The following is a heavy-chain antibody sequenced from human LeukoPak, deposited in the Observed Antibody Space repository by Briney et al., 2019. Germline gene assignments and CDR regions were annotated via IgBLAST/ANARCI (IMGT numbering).Heavy chain of an antibody. CDR3: ARGGRSPDY. CDR2: VNEDGSEE. J-gene: IGHJ4*02. V-gene: IGHV3-7*04. CDR1: GFTLSGYY. Sequence: GGSLRLSCAASGFTLSGYYMTWVRQAPGKRLEWVLNVNEDGSEEHYVDSVKGRFTISRDNAKNSLFLQMNSLRDEDAAVYYCARGGRSPDYWGQGTLVIVSS.